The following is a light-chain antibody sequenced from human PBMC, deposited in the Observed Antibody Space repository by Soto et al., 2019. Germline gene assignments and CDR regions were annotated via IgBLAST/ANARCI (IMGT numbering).Light chain of an antibody. Sequence: DIQMTQSPSTLSASVGDRVTITCRASQGISSWLAWYQQKPGKAPKLLIYDVSSLGSGVPSRFSGSGSGTEFTLTISSLQPDDFATYYCQQYDTFWTFGQGTKVEIK. CDR3: QQYDTFWT. CDR1: QGISSW. V-gene: IGKV1-5*01. J-gene: IGKJ1*01. CDR2: DVS.